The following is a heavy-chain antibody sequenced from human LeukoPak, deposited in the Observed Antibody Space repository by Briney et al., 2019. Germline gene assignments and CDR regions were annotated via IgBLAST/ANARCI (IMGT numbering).Heavy chain of an antibody. D-gene: IGHD3-16*01. J-gene: IGHJ4*02. CDR2: IYSGGTT. CDR3: ARVLWGAHDY. Sequence: AGGSLRLSCAASGFNVSSNYMNWVRQAPGKGLEWVSVIYSGGTTYYADSVKGRFTISRDNSKNTLYLQMNSLRAEDTAVYYCARVLWGAHDYWGQGSLVTVSS. CDR1: GFNVSSNY. V-gene: IGHV3-53*01.